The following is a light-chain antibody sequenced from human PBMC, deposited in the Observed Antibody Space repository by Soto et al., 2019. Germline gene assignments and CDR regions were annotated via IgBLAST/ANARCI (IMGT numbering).Light chain of an antibody. J-gene: IGKJ1*01. V-gene: IGKV3-15*01. CDR2: AXS. Sequence: IVMTQSPATLPVPAGDGVTISXRASLSFHLNFAWYQQRPGXAPSXXXYAXSTKATDRPGRLSGRGSATEFTLTINNLQSEYCSVYYCQQYSNRPRTFGQGTKVDIK. CDR1: LSFHLN. CDR3: QQYSNRPRT.